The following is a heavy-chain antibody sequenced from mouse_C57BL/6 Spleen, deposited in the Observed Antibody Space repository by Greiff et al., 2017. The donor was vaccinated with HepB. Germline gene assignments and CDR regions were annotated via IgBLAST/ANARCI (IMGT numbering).Heavy chain of an antibody. CDR3: ARHRAGSSPSGFAY. V-gene: IGHV5-6*01. D-gene: IGHD1-1*01. J-gene: IGHJ3*01. CDR1: GFTFSSYG. Sequence: EVMLVESGGDLVKPGGSLKLSCAASGFTFSSYGMSWVRQTPDKRLEWVATISSGGSYTYYPDSVKGRFTISRDNAKNTLYLQMSSLKSEDTAMYYCARHRAGSSPSGFAYWGQGTLVTVSA. CDR2: ISSGGSYT.